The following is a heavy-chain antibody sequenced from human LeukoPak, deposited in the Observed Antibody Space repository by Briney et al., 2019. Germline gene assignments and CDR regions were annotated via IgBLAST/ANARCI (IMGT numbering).Heavy chain of an antibody. CDR1: GFTFSSYW. V-gene: IGHV3-7*01. D-gene: IGHD1-26*01. CDR2: IKQDGSEK. J-gene: IGHJ6*02. Sequence: GGSLRLSCAASGFTFSSYWMSWVRQAPGKGLEWVANIKQDGSEKYYVDSVKGRFTVPRDNAKNSLYLQMNSLRAEDTAVYYCARDRRSVGATNYYYYGMDVWGQGTTVTVSS. CDR3: ARDRRSVGATNYYYYGMDV.